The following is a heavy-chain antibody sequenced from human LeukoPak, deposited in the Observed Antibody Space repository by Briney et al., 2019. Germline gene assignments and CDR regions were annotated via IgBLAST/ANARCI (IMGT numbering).Heavy chain of an antibody. CDR2: ISSTSAYI. V-gene: IGHV3-21*01. D-gene: IGHD6-19*01. J-gene: IGHJ5*01. CDR1: GFTFSSYS. Sequence: PGGSLRLSCAASGFTFSSYSMNWVRRAPGKGLEWVSSISSTSAYIYYAESVKGRFSISRDNVDNVVHLQMSSLRNEDTAFYYCARVAVAGPTGWFDSWGQGTLVTVSS. CDR3: ARVAVAGPTGWFDS.